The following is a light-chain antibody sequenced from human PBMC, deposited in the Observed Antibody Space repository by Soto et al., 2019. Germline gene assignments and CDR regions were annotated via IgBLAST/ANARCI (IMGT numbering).Light chain of an antibody. CDR2: GAS. V-gene: IGKV3-11*01. CDR3: QQRINWPLT. CDR1: QSISIH. J-gene: IGKJ4*01. Sequence: EIVLTQSPATLSLSPGERVTLSCRASQSISIHLAWYQQKPGQAPRLLIYGASNRATGIPARFSGSGSGTDFTLTISSLEPEDFSVYYCQQRINWPLTFGGGTKVEIK.